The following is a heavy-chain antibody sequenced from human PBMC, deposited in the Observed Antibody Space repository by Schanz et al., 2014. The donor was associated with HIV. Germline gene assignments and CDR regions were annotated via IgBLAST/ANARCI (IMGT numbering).Heavy chain of an antibody. J-gene: IGHJ4*02. CDR1: GFTFNNYA. Sequence: EVQLLDSGGGLVQPGGSLRLSCVASGFTFNNYAMTWVRQAPGKGLEWVSAISGSISTTFYADSVKGRFTISRDKSKNTLYLQMNSLRAEDTAVYYCAKFGRLLGNFDDWGQGTLVTVSS. CDR3: AKFGRLLGNFDD. V-gene: IGHV3-23*01. D-gene: IGHD2-15*01. CDR2: ISGSISTT.